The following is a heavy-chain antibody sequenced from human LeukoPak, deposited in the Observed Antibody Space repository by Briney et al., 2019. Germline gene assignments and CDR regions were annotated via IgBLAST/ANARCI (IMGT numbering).Heavy chain of an antibody. J-gene: IGHJ6*03. D-gene: IGHD7-27*01. V-gene: IGHV4-61*02. CDR2: IYMSGST. CDR3: ARVVWGGNFHYSLDV. Sequence: SQTLSLTCTVSGGSIRSGTDYWSWIRQPAGKGLEWIGRIYMSGSTDYNPSFKSRVTMSVDTSKNQVSLKLRSVTAADTAVYYCARVVWGGNFHYSLDVWGKGTTVFVSS. CDR1: GGSIRSGTDY.